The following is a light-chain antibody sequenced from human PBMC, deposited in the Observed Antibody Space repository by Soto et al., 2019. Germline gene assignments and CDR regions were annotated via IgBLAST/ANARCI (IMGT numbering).Light chain of an antibody. CDR3: QQQGSSFTRT. J-gene: IGKJ1*01. Sequence: EIVLTQSPGTLSLSPGERATLSCRASQSVSSSYLACYQQKPGQAPRLLIYGASSSATAIPDRISGGGSGAEVTLTTSRLVPDDVAVDYCQQQGSSFTRTFGQGTKVEIK. V-gene: IGKV3-20*01. CDR2: GAS. CDR1: QSVSSSY.